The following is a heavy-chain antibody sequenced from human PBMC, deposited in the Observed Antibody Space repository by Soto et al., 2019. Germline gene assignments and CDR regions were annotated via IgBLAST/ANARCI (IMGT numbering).Heavy chain of an antibody. D-gene: IGHD3-3*01. Sequence: VQLVQSGAEVKKPGASVKVSCKASGYTFTHYAMHWVRQAPGQRPEWMGWINGANGDTKYSQKFQGRLTITRNTSATTAYMGLSSLRCEDTAIYYCARDPFYDYWSGSNWFDPWGQGTLITVSS. CDR3: ARDPFYDYWSGSNWFDP. V-gene: IGHV1-3*01. J-gene: IGHJ5*02. CDR2: INGANGDT. CDR1: GYTFTHYA.